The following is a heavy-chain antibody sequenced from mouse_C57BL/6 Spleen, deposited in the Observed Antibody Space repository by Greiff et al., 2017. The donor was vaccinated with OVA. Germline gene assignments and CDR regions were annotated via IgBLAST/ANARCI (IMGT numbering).Heavy chain of an antibody. D-gene: IGHD2-1*01. CDR3: ARSTGYGNYFDY. CDR2: IHPTSGST. V-gene: IGHV1-64*01. Sequence: QVQLQQPGAELVKPGASVKLSCKASGYTFTSYWMHWVKQRPGQGLEWIGMIHPTSGSTNYNEKFKSKATLTVDKSSSTAYMQLSSLTSEDSAVYYCARSTGYGNYFDYWGQGTTLTVSS. CDR1: GYTFTSYW. J-gene: IGHJ2*01.